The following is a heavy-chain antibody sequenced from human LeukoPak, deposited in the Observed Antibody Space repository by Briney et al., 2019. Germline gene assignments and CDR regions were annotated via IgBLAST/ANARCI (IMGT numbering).Heavy chain of an antibody. J-gene: IGHJ4*02. D-gene: IGHD3-10*01. CDR3: ERIGGFCGFGELCLDY. V-gene: IGHV4-38-2*01. CDR1: GYSISSGYY. Sequence: SETLSLTCAVSGYSISSGYYWGWIRQPPGKGLEWIGSIYHSGSTYYNPSLKSRVTISVDTSKNQFSLKLSSVTAADTAVYYCERIGGFCGFGELCLDYWGQGTLVTVSS. CDR2: IYHSGST.